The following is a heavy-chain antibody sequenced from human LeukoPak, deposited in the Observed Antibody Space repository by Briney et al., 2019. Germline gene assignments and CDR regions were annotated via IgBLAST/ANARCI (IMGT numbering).Heavy chain of an antibody. CDR3: ARDVAGNTFDY. CDR1: GGSFSGYY. Sequence: ETLSLTCAVYGGSFSGYYWSWIRQPPGKGLEWIGEINHSGSTNYNPPLKSRVTISVDTAKSQFSLRLTSMTAADTAVYYCARDVAGNTFDYWGQGTLVTVSS. J-gene: IGHJ4*02. V-gene: IGHV4-34*01. CDR2: INHSGST. D-gene: IGHD5-12*01.